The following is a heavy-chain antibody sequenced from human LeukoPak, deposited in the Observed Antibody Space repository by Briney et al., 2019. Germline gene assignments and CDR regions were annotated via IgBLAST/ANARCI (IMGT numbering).Heavy chain of an antibody. CDR2: IYYSGST. CDR3: ARYANSPYYYYAMDV. V-gene: IGHV4-59*12. CDR1: GGSIIGYY. Sequence: SETLSLTCTVSGGSIIGYYISWIRPPPGKGLEWIGSIYYSGSTNYNPSLKSRVTISVETSKNQVSLKLSSVTAADTAVYYCARYANSPYYYYAMDVWGQGTTVTVSS. J-gene: IGHJ6*02. D-gene: IGHD4/OR15-4a*01.